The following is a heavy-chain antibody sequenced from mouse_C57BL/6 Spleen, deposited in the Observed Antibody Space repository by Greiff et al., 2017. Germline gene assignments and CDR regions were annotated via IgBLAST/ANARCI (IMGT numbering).Heavy chain of an antibody. CDR2: INPDSSTI. J-gene: IGHJ4*01. D-gene: IGHD1-1*01. Sequence: EVQLQQSGGGLVQPGGSLKLSCAASGIDFSRYWMSWVRRAPGKGLEWIGEINPDSSTINYAPSLKDKFIISRDNAKNTLYLQMSKVRSEDTALYYCARQDYGSYYAMDYWGQGTSVTVSS. CDR3: ARQDYGSYYAMDY. CDR1: GIDFSRYW. V-gene: IGHV4-1*01.